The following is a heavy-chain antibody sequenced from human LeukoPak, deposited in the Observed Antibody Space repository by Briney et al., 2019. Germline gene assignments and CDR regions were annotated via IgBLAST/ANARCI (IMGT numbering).Heavy chain of an antibody. CDR1: GYTFTGSY. D-gene: IGHD5-18*01. CDR3: AQGRLGYSYGAFDH. V-gene: IGHV1-2*02. CDR2: INPHSGDT. J-gene: IGHJ4*02. Sequence: GASVKVSCKASGYTFTGSYLHWVRQAPGQGLEWMGWINPHSGDTNYAQKFQGRVTMTRDTSISTAYMELSSLRSDDTAVYYCAQGRLGYSYGAFDHWGQGTLVTVSS.